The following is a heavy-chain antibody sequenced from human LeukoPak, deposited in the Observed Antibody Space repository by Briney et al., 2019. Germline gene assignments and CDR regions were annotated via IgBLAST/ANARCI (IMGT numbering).Heavy chain of an antibody. CDR2: INSDGSST. CDR1: GFTFSSYW. V-gene: IGHV3-74*01. D-gene: IGHD3-10*01. J-gene: IGHJ4*02. Sequence: GGSLRLSCAASGFTFSSYWMHWVRQAPGKGLVWVSRINSDGSSTSYADSVKGRFTISRDKAKNTIYLQRNILRAEDTAVYYCARDGRGSHDYWGQGTLVTVSS. CDR3: ARDGRGSHDY.